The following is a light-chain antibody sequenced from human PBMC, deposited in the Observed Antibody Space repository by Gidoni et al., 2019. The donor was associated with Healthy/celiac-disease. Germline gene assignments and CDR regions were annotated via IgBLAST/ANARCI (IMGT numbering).Light chain of an antibody. Sequence: DIQMTQSPSSLSASVGDRVTVTCRASQSISSYLNWYPQKPGKAPKLLIYAASSLQSGVPSRFSGSGSGTDFTLTISSLQPEDFATYYCQQSYSTPRTFGQGTKVEIQ. CDR3: QQSYSTPRT. CDR2: AAS. V-gene: IGKV1-39*01. CDR1: QSISSY. J-gene: IGKJ1*01.